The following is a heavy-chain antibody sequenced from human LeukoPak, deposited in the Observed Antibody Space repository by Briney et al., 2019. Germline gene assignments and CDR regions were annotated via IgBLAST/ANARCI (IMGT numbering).Heavy chain of an antibody. CDR2: INPNSGGT. V-gene: IGHV1-2*02. D-gene: IGHD3-22*01. CDR3: ARGNYYDSSGYWYYFDY. J-gene: IGHJ4*02. Sequence: ASVKVSCKASGYTFTGYYMHWVRQAPGQGLEWMGWINPNSGGTNYAQKFQGRVTKTRDTSISTAYMELSRLRSDDTAVYYCARGNYYDSSGYWYYFDYWGQGTLVTVSS. CDR1: GYTFTGYY.